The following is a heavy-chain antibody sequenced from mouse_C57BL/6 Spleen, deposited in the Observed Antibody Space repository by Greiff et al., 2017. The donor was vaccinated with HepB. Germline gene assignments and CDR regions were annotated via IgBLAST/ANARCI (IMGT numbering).Heavy chain of an antibody. CDR1: GYSITSGYY. V-gene: IGHV3-6*01. Sequence: EVQLQQSGPGLVKPSQSLSLTCSVTGYSITSGYYWNWIRQFPGNKLEWMGYISYDGSNNYNPSLKNRISITRDTSKNQFFLKLNSVTTEDTATYYCARDDDGLWYFDVWGTGTTVTVSS. CDR3: ARDDDGLWYFDV. D-gene: IGHD2-3*01. CDR2: ISYDGSN. J-gene: IGHJ1*03.